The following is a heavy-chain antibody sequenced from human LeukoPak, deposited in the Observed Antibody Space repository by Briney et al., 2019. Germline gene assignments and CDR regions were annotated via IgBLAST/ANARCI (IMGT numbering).Heavy chain of an antibody. D-gene: IGHD6-13*01. CDR1: GFTFSSYW. CDR3: AKDRAAAVTEYFQH. V-gene: IGHV3-23*01. CDR2: ISGSGGST. J-gene: IGHJ1*01. Sequence: PGGSLRLSCAASGFTFSSYWMHWVRQAPGKGLEWVSAISGSGGSTYYADSVKGRFTISRDNSKNTLYLQMNSLRAEDTAVYYCAKDRAAAVTEYFQHWGQGTLVTVSS.